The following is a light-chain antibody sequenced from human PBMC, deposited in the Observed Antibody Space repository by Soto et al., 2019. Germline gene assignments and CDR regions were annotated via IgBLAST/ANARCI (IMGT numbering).Light chain of an antibody. Sequence: HSVLTQPRSVSGSPGQSVTISCTGTISDVAGYNYVSWYQHHPGKAPKLLISDVTKRPSWVPDRFSGSKSGSTASLTISELQAEDEADYYCSSYAGSNNLVFGGGTK. CDR2: DVT. V-gene: IGLV2-11*01. CDR3: SSYAGSNNLV. CDR1: ISDVAGYNY. J-gene: IGLJ2*01.